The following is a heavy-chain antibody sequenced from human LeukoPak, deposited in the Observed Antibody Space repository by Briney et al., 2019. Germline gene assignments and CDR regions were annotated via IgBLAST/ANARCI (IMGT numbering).Heavy chain of an antibody. Sequence: GGSLRLSCAASGFTFSSYSMNWVRQAPGKGLEWLSYISSSSSIIYYADSVQGRFTISRDNAKNSLYLRMNSLRDEDTAVYYCARDSCSSTTCYVEGDWFDPWGQGTLVTVSS. D-gene: IGHD2-2*01. J-gene: IGHJ5*02. CDR2: ISSSSSII. CDR3: ARDSCSSTTCYVEGDWFDP. CDR1: GFTFSSYS. V-gene: IGHV3-48*02.